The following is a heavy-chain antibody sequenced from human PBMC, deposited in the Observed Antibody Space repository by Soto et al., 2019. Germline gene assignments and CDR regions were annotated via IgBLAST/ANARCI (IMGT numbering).Heavy chain of an antibody. CDR1: GGTVSSYS. Sequence: QVQLVQSGAEVKKPGSSVKVSCKASGGTVSSYSINWVRQAPGQGLEWMGGIIPIFGTANYAQKFQGRVTLTADESTSTAHMELSSLRNEDTAVYYCARPFQSWPGGWYFDLWGRSTLVTVSS. D-gene: IGHD3-16*01. J-gene: IGHJ2*01. CDR2: IIPIFGTA. V-gene: IGHV1-69*01. CDR3: ARPFQSWPGGWYFDL.